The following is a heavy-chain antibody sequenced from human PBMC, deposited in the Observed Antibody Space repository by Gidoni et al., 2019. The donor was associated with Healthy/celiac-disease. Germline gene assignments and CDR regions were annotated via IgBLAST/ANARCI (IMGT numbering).Heavy chain of an antibody. J-gene: IGHJ6*03. V-gene: IGHV3-72*01. CDR1: AFTFSDHY. CDR3: ARNRKYSSSPGRYYYYMDV. D-gene: IGHD6-6*01. Sequence: EVQLVESGGGLVQPGGSLRLSCAASAFTFSDHYMDWGRQAPGKGLEWVGRTRNKANSYTTEDAASVKGRFTISRDDSKNSLYLQMNSLKTEDTAVYYCARNRKYSSSPGRYYYYMDVWGKGTTVTVSS. CDR2: TRNKANSYTT.